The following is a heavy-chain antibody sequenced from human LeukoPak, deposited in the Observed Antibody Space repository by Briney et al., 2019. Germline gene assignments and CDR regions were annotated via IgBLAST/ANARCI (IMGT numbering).Heavy chain of an antibody. CDR1: GFTFDDYA. CDR3: ATLVEIGGY. Sequence: PGRSLRLSCAASGFTFDDYAMHWVRQAPGKGLEWVSGISWNSGSISYADSVKGRFTISRDNAKNSLYLQMNSLRAEDTALYYCATLVEIGGYWGQGTLVTVSS. CDR2: ISWNSGSI. J-gene: IGHJ4*02. D-gene: IGHD2-21*01. V-gene: IGHV3-9*01.